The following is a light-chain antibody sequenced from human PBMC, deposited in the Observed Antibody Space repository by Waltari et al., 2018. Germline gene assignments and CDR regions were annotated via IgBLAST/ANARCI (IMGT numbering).Light chain of an antibody. J-gene: IGLJ3*02. V-gene: IGLV1-40*01. CDR1: HSNIGAGFD. CDR2: GNN. Sequence: QSVLTQPPSVSGAPGQTVPIACAGSHSNIGAGFDIFCYRQFPRTAPRLLMFGNNNRPSGLPARFSVSKSGTSASLAITGLQNEDEADYYCQSYDSTLSGWVFGGGTKLTVL. CDR3: QSYDSTLSGWV.